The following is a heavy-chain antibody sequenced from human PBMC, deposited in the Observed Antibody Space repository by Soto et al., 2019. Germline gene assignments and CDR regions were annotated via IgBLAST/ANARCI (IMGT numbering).Heavy chain of an antibody. CDR2: IYYSGST. CDR3: ARHYDYYDSSGPWPFYYYYYGMDV. Sequence: SETLSLTCTVSGGSISSSSYYWGWIRQPPGKGLEWIGSIYYSGSTYYNPSLKSRVTISVDTSKNQFSLKLSSVTAADTAVYYCARHYDYYDSSGPWPFYYYYYGMDVWGQGTTVT. J-gene: IGHJ6*02. CDR1: GGSISSSSYY. V-gene: IGHV4-39*01. D-gene: IGHD3-22*01.